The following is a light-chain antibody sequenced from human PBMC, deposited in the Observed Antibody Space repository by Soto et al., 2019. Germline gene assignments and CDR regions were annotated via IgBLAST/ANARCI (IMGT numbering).Light chain of an antibody. Sequence: DIQMTQSPSSLSASVGDRVTITCRASQGISSYLNWYQQKPGKAPKLRIYGASSLQSGVPPRFSGSGSGTDFTLTISSLQPEDFATYYCQQSYGIPLTFGGGTKVEIK. CDR3: QQSYGIPLT. V-gene: IGKV1-39*01. CDR2: GAS. CDR1: QGISSY. J-gene: IGKJ4*01.